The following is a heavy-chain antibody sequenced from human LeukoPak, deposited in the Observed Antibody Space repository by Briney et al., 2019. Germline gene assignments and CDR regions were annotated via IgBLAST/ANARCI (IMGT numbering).Heavy chain of an antibody. J-gene: IGHJ4*02. Sequence: PGGSLRLSCAASGFTFSSYSMNWVRQAPGKGLEWVSYISSSSSTIYYADSVKGRFTISRDNAKNSLYLQMNSLRAEDTAVYYCARDPPYQLLPYFDYWGQGTLVTVSS. CDR3: ARDPPYQLLPYFDY. CDR2: ISSSSSTI. D-gene: IGHD2-2*01. V-gene: IGHV3-48*01. CDR1: GFTFSSYS.